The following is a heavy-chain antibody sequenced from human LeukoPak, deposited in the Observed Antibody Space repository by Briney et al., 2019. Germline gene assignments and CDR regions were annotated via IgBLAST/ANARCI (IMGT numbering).Heavy chain of an antibody. J-gene: IGHJ4*02. CDR2: IIPIFGTA. Sequence: GASVKVSCKASGGTFSSYAISWVRQAPGQGLEWTGGIIPIFGTANYAQKFQGRVTITADESTSTAYMELSSLRSEDTAVYYCAREGGFENFDYWGQGTLVTVSS. V-gene: IGHV1-69*13. CDR1: GGTFSSYA. CDR3: AREGGFENFDY. D-gene: IGHD3-9*01.